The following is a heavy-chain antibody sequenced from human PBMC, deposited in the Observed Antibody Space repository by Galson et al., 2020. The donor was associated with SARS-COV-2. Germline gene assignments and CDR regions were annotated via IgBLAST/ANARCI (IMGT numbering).Heavy chain of an antibody. CDR1: GYTFISYG. CDR2: ISAYNGNT. D-gene: IGHD3-22*01. J-gene: IGHJ4*02. V-gene: IGHV1-18*01. CDR3: ARDPGITMIVVVDQFDY. Sequence: GESLKISCKAPGYTFISYGISWVRQAPGQGLEWMGWISAYNGNTNYAQKLQGRVTMTTDTSTGTAYMELRSLRSDDTAVYYCARDPGITMIVVVDQFDYWGQGTLVTVSS.